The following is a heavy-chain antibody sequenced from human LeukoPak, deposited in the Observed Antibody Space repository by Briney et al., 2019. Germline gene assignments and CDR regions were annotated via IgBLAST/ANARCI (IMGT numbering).Heavy chain of an antibody. J-gene: IGHJ5*01. CDR3: AKEGAYPIITYDS. CDR2: IKRDGNEK. Sequence: PGGSLRLSCAASGFTFSSYWMNWVRQAPGKGLEWVANIKRDGNEKNYVDSVKGRFSISRDNAKNSLYQQMDSLRAEDTAVYYCAKEGAYPIITYDSWGQGALVTVSS. V-gene: IGHV3-7*01. D-gene: IGHD3-10*01. CDR1: GFTFSSYW.